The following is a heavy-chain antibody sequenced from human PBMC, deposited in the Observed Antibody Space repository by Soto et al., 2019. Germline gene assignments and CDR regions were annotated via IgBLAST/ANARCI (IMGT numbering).Heavy chain of an antibody. Sequence: SVSNAWMNWVRQAPGKGLEWVGRIKSKVDGGTIDYAAPVKGRFTISRDDSKNTVYLQMNSLKSDDTAVYFCSTGGYYFDYWGQGTLVTVSS. D-gene: IGHD6-13*01. J-gene: IGHJ4*02. CDR1: SVSNAW. CDR3: STGGYYFDY. V-gene: IGHV3-15*07. CDR2: IKSKVDGGTI.